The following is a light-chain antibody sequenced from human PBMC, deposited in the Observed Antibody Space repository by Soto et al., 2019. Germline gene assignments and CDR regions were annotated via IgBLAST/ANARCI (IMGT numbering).Light chain of an antibody. CDR1: QSVTGSY. CDR3: QQYGSSPPVT. CDR2: GAS. V-gene: IGKV3-20*01. Sequence: EIMLTQSPGTLSLSPGERATLSCRASQSVTGSYLAWYQQKPGQAPRLLIYGASSRASGIPDRFSGSGSGTDFTLTISRLEPEDFAVYYCQQYGSSPPVTFGPGTKVDMK. J-gene: IGKJ3*01.